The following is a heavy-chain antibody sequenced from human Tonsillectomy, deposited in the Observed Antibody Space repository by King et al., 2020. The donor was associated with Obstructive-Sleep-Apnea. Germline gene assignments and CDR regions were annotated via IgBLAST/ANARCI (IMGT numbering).Heavy chain of an antibody. D-gene: IGHD2/OR15-2a*01. Sequence: VQLVESGGGVVQPGRSLTLSCAASGFTFSSYTMHWVRQAPGKGLEWVAVISYDGSHKYYADSVKGRFTISRDTSKNTLYLRMNSLGAEDTVVYYCARATGTFLGGYEAYAMDVWGQGTTVTVSS. J-gene: IGHJ6*02. V-gene: IGHV3-30*04. CDR3: ARATGTFLGGYEAYAMDV. CDR1: GFTFSSYT. CDR2: ISYDGSHK.